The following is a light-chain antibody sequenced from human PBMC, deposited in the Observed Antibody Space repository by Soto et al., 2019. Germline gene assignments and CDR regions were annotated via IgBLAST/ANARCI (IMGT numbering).Light chain of an antibody. Sequence: EIVLTQSPATLSLSPGERATLSCRASQSVSSYLAWYQQKPGQTPRLLIYDASNRATGIPARFSGSGSFTDFTLTISSLEPEDFVVYYCQQRGNWPWTFGQGTKVEIK. J-gene: IGKJ1*01. CDR1: QSVSSY. V-gene: IGKV3-11*01. CDR2: DAS. CDR3: QQRGNWPWT.